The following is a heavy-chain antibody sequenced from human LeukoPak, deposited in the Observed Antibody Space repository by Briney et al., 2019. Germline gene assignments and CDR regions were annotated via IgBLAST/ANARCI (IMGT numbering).Heavy chain of an antibody. CDR2: ISSSSSYI. Sequence: PGGPLRLSCAASGFTFSSYSMNWVRQAPGKGLEWVSSISSSSSYIYYADSVKGRFTISRDNAKNSLYLQMNSLRAEDTAVYYCARAWYQLLYYDAFDIWGQGTMVTVSS. V-gene: IGHV3-21*01. CDR1: GFTFSSYS. D-gene: IGHD2-2*02. J-gene: IGHJ3*02. CDR3: ARAWYQLLYYDAFDI.